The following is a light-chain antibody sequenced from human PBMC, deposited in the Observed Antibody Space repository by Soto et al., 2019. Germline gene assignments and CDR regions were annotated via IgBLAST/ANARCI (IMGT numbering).Light chain of an antibody. CDR2: DAS. Sequence: EIVLTQSPATLSLSPGERATLSCRASQSVSSYLAWYQQKPGQAPRLLIYDASNMATGIPARFSGSGSGTDFTLTISSLQPEDFAIYYCQQFNNCPSTFGQGTKVEIK. CDR3: QQFNNCPST. V-gene: IGKV3-11*01. CDR1: QSVSSY. J-gene: IGKJ4*01.